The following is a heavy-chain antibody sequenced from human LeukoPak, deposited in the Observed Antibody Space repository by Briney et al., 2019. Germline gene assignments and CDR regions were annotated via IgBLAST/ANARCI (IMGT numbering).Heavy chain of an antibody. J-gene: IGHJ4*02. CDR1: GFTFSNYA. D-gene: IGHD4-17*01. Sequence: PGGSLRLSCAASGFTFSNYAMSWVRRAPGKGLAWVSTITGGSSSTYYADSVKGRFTISRDNSKETVYLLMNSLSAEDTAVYYCAKEPNYGDYGAYFDYWGQGTLVTVSS. V-gene: IGHV3-23*01. CDR2: ITGGSSST. CDR3: AKEPNYGDYGAYFDY.